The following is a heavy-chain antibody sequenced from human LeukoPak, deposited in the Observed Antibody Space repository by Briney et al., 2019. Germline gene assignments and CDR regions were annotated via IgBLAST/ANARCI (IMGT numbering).Heavy chain of an antibody. Sequence: SETLSLTCTVSGGSISSYYWSWIRQPSGKGLEWIGYIYYSGSTNYNPSLKSRVTISVDTSKNQFSLKLSSVTAADTAVYYCARGGSSWEKYNWFDPWGQGTLVTVSS. V-gene: IGHV4-59*01. D-gene: IGHD6-13*01. CDR3: ARGGSSWEKYNWFDP. CDR2: IYYSGST. CDR1: GGSISSYY. J-gene: IGHJ5*02.